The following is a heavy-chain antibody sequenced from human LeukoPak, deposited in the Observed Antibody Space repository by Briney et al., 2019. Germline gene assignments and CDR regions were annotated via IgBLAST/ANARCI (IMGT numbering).Heavy chain of an antibody. V-gene: IGHV3-30*04. Sequence: GGSLRLSCAASGFTFSSYAMHWVRQAPGKGLEWVAVISYDGSNKYYADSVKGRFTISRDDSKNTLYLQMNSLRAEDTALYYCAKASSSWPFDSWGQGTLVTVSS. J-gene: IGHJ4*02. CDR1: GFTFSSYA. D-gene: IGHD6-13*01. CDR3: AKASSSWPFDS. CDR2: ISYDGSNK.